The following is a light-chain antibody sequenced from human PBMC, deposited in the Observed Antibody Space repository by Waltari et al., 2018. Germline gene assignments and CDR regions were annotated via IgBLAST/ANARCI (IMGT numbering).Light chain of an antibody. CDR3: SSYTTSGTVV. CDR2: DVR. V-gene: IGLV2-14*03. CDR1: NIDVGAYNY. J-gene: IGLJ2*01. Sequence: QSALTQPASVSGSPGQSITISCTGTNIDVGAYNYVARYQQHPGKVPKVMIYDVRNRPSGVSNRFSGSKSGNTASLTISGLQAEDEADYYCSSYTTSGTVVFGGGTKVTVL.